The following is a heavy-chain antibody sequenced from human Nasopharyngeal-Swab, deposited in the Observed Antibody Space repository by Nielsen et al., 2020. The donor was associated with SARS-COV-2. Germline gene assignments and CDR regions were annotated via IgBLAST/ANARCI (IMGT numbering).Heavy chain of an antibody. V-gene: IGHV4-38-2*01. CDR2: IYHRGST. CDR3: ARRSGYSYGYALDN. J-gene: IGHJ4*02. D-gene: IGHD5-18*01. Sequence: RQAPGKGLEWLASIYHRGSTYYNPSLRIRVTVLVDTSKNQCSLKLYSVSAADTAIYYCARRSGYSYGYALDNWGPGTLVTVSS.